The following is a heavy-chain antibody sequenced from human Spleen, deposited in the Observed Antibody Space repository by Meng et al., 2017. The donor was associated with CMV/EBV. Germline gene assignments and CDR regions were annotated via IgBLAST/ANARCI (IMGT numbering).Heavy chain of an antibody. CDR2: IKQDGSEK. D-gene: IGHD3-3*01. CDR1: GFTFSSYW. Sequence: GESLKISCAASGFTFSSYWMSWARQAPGKGLEWVANIKQDGSEKYYVDSVKGRFTISRDNAKNSLYLQMNSLRAEDTAVYYCAREGTPLYYDFWSGYWNYFDYWGQGTLVTVSS. J-gene: IGHJ4*02. CDR3: AREGTPLYYDFWSGYWNYFDY. V-gene: IGHV3-7*01.